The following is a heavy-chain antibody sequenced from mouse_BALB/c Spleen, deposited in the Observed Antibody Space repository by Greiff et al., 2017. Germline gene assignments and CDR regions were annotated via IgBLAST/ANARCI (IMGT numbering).Heavy chain of an antibody. D-gene: IGHD1-1*01. CDR3: ARGGFTTVVDLFDY. Sequence: EVQRVESGGGLVQPGGSRKLSCAASGFTFSSFGMHWVRQAPEKGLEWVAYISSGSSTIYYADTVKGRFTISRDNPKNTLYLQMTSLRSEDTAMYYCARGGFTTVVDLFDYWGQGTTLTVSS. CDR2: ISSGSSTI. J-gene: IGHJ2*01. CDR1: GFTFSSFG. V-gene: IGHV5-17*02.